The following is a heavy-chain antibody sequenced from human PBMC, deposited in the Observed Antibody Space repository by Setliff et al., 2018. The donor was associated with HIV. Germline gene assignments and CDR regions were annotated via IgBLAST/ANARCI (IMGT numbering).Heavy chain of an antibody. CDR3: AREGADSGSGSCDY. Sequence: PSETLSLTCTVSGDSINSYYWSWIRQPPGKGLEWIGYVYSTGSTNSKSSLKSRVTISVDTSKNQFSLKLTSVTAADTAVYYCAREGADSGSGSCDYWGQGTLVTVSS. CDR2: VYSTGST. V-gene: IGHV4-4*08. CDR1: GDSINSYY. J-gene: IGHJ4*02. D-gene: IGHD3-10*01.